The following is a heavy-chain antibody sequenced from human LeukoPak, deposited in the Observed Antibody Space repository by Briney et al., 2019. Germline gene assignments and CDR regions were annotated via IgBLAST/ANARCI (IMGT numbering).Heavy chain of an antibody. CDR3: ARESGSPTGDWFDP. CDR2: INTNTGNP. D-gene: IGHD2-15*01. J-gene: IGHJ5*02. Sequence: ASVKVSCKASGYTFTNYAMNWVRQAPGQGLEWMGWINTNTGNPTYAQGFTGRFVFSLDTSVSTAYLQISSLKAEDTAVYYCARESGSPTGDWFDPWGQGTLVTVSS. CDR1: GYTFTNYA. V-gene: IGHV7-4-1*02.